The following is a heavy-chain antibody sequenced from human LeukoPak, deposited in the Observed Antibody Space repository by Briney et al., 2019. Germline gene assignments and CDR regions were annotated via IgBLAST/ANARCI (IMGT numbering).Heavy chain of an antibody. D-gene: IGHD3-10*01. CDR3: AVSFHYYGSGSYYNDRSWFDP. Sequence: SETLSLTCTVSGGSISSSSYYWGWIRQPPGKGLEWIGSIYYSGSTYCNPSLKSRVTISVDTSKNQFSLKLSSVTAADTAVYYCAVSFHYYGSGSYYNDRSWFDPWGQGTLVTVSS. CDR1: GGSISSSSYY. V-gene: IGHV4-39*07. J-gene: IGHJ5*02. CDR2: IYYSGST.